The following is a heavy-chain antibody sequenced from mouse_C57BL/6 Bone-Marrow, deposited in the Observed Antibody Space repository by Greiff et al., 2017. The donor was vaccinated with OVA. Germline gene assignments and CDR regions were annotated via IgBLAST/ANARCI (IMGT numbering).Heavy chain of an antibody. CDR1: GYAFSSSW. CDR2: IYPGDGDT. Sequence: VQLQQSGPELVKPGASVKISCKASGYAFSSSWMNWVKQRPGKGLEWIGRIYPGDGDTNYNGKFKGKATLTAEKSSSTAYMQLSSLTSEDSAVYFCAVYGNYDYWGQGTTLTVSS. J-gene: IGHJ2*01. CDR3: AVYGNYDY. D-gene: IGHD2-1*01. V-gene: IGHV1-82*01.